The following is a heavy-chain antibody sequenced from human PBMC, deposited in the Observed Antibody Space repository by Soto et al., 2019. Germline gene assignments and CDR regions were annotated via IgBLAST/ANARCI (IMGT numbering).Heavy chain of an antibody. CDR2: INPNSGGT. Sequence: ASVKVSCKASGYTFTGYYMHWVRQAPGQGLEWMGWINPNSGGTNYAQKFQGRVTMTRDTSISTAYMELSRLRSDDTAVYYCATGYCSSTSCEIPIPIYSYYGMDVWGQGTTVSVSS. D-gene: IGHD2-2*01. CDR3: ATGYCSSTSCEIPIPIYSYYGMDV. CDR1: GYTFTGYY. J-gene: IGHJ6*01. V-gene: IGHV1-2*02.